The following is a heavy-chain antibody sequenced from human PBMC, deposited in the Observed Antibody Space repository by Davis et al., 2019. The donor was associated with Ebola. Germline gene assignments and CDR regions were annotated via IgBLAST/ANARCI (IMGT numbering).Heavy chain of an antibody. Sequence: GESLKISCAASGFTFNSYAMHWVRQAPGKGLEWVAFIRYDGSNKYYADSVKGRFTISRDNSKNTLHLQMNSLRVEDTAIYYCARDRPLDFFFGDYYGMDVWGQGTTVTVSS. CDR3: ARDRPLDFFFGDYYGMDV. CDR2: IRYDGSNK. D-gene: IGHD3-16*01. V-gene: IGHV3-30*02. CDR1: GFTFNSYA. J-gene: IGHJ6*02.